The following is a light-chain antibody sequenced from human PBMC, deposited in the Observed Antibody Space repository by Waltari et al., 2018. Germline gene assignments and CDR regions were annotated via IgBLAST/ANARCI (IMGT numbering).Light chain of an antibody. V-gene: IGKV3-11*01. J-gene: IGKJ2*02. CDR2: YAS. Sequence: EIVLTQSPATLSLSPGEGATLSGRASQTMSIYLAWYQQKAGQAPRLLIYYASKRATGIPARFSGSGSGTDFTLTISSLEPEDFALYYCQQRTNWPRTFGQGTKLEIK. CDR3: QQRTNWPRT. CDR1: QTMSIY.